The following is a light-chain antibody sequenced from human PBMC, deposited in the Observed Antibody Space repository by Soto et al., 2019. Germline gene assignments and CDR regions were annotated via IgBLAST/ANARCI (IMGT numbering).Light chain of an antibody. Sequence: DIQMTQSPSTLSASVGDRVTITCRASQSISSWLAWYQQKPGKAPKLLIYDASSLESGVPSRFSGSGSGTEFTLTISSLQPDDFETYSCQQYNSYSPLTFGGGTKVDIK. J-gene: IGKJ4*01. CDR1: QSISSW. CDR3: QQYNSYSPLT. V-gene: IGKV1-5*01. CDR2: DAS.